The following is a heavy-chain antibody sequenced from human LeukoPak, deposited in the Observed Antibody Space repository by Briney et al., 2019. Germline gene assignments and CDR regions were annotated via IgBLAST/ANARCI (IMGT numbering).Heavy chain of an antibody. CDR2: IYNCGST. V-gene: IGHV4-59*01. CDR3: ARGDGYNRIYWYFDL. D-gene: IGHD5-24*01. J-gene: IGHJ2*01. CDR1: GGSISTYF. Sequence: SETLSPTCAVTGGSISTYFWSWIRPPPGNRPEWSEYIYNCGSTEYNPSLNSRVTISVDTSKNQFSVKLSSVTAADTAVYYCARGDGYNRIYWYFDLWGRGTLVTVSS.